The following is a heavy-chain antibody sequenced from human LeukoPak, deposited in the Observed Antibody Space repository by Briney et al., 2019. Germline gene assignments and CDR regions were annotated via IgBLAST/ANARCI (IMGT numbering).Heavy chain of an antibody. D-gene: IGHD4-23*01. CDR3: ARTRGNYGYWFDP. Sequence: ASVKVSCKASGGTFSSYAISWVRQAPGQGLEWMGGIIPIFGTANYAQKFQGRVTITTDESTSTAYMELSSLRSEDTAVYYCARTRGNYGYWFDPWGQGTLVTVSS. V-gene: IGHV1-69*05. J-gene: IGHJ5*02. CDR2: IIPIFGTA. CDR1: GGTFSSYA.